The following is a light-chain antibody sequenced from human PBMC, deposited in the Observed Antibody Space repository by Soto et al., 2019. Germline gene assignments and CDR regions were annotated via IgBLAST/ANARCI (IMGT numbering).Light chain of an antibody. J-gene: IGKJ4*01. CDR2: GAS. V-gene: IGKV3-15*01. CDR1: QSVSSN. CDR3: QRYCALCLP. Sequence: KTTLSCRASQSVSSNLAWYQQKPGQAPSLLIYGASTRATGTPARFSGSGSGTECSRTISWLWSEDFAVDSCQRYCALCLPFGGGTKVDIK.